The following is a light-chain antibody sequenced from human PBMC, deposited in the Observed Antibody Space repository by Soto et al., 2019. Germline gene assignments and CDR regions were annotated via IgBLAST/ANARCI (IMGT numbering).Light chain of an antibody. CDR3: QSYDNSLSVYV. Sequence: QSVLTQPPSVSGAPGQRVTISCTGSSSNIGAHYDVHWYQQLPGTAPKLLIYGNSNRPSGVPDRFSGSKSGTSASLAITGLLAEDDADYYCQSYDNSLSVYVFGTGTKVTVL. V-gene: IGLV1-40*01. J-gene: IGLJ1*01. CDR1: SSNIGAHYD. CDR2: GNS.